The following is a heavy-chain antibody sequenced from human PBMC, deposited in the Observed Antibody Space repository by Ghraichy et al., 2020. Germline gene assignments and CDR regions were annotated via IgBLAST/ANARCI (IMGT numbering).Heavy chain of an antibody. J-gene: IGHJ2*01. Sequence: LSLTCAASGFTFSSYWMSWVRQAPGKGLEWVANIKQDGSEKYYVDSVKGRFTISRDNAKNSLYLQMNSLRAEDTAVYYCARDQRYSSSWYEKYWYFDLWGRGTLVTVSS. CDR3: ARDQRYSSSWYEKYWYFDL. V-gene: IGHV3-7*03. D-gene: IGHD6-13*01. CDR2: IKQDGSEK. CDR1: GFTFSSYW.